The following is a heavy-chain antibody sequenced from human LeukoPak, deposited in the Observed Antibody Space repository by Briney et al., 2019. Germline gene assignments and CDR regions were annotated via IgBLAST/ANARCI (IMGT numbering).Heavy chain of an antibody. V-gene: IGHV4-4*02. J-gene: IGHJ4*02. CDR1: GDSVNNTNW. CDR2: IFHSGVT. D-gene: IGHD2-15*01. Sequence: SGTLSLTCAVSGDSVNNTNWWTWVRQSPGKGLEWIGEIFHSGVTNYNPSLKSRVTISVDTSKNQFSLKLSSVTAADTAVYYCARDHSSYFDYWGQGTLVTVSS. CDR3: ARDHSSYFDY.